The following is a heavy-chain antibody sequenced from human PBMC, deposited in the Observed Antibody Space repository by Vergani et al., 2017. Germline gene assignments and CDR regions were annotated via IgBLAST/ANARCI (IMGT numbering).Heavy chain of an antibody. CDR2: ISSSSSTI. V-gene: IGHV3-48*02. D-gene: IGHD6-19*01. J-gene: IGHJ3*02. CDR3: ARSRAGMEAFDI. CDR1: GFTFSSYS. Sequence: EVQLVESGGGLVQPGGSLRLSCAASGFTFSSYSMNWVRQAPGKGLEWVSYISSSSSTIYYADSVKGRFTISRDNAKNSLYLQMNSLSDEDTAVYYCARSRAGMEAFDIWGQGTMVTVSS.